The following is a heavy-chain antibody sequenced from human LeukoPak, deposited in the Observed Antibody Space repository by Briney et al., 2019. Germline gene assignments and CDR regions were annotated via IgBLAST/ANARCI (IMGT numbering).Heavy chain of an antibody. CDR3: ARGRAYYYDSSGYCSFDY. Sequence: GGSLRLSCAASGFTFSSYEMNWVRQAPGKGLEWVSYISSSTSTIYYADSVKGRFTISRDNAKNTLYLQMNSLTAEDTALYYCARGRAYYYDSSGYCSFDYWGQGTLVTVSS. CDR2: ISSSTSTI. V-gene: IGHV3-48*03. J-gene: IGHJ4*02. D-gene: IGHD3-22*01. CDR1: GFTFSSYE.